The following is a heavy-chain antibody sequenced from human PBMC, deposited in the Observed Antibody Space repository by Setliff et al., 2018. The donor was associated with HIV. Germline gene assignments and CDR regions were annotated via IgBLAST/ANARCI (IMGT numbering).Heavy chain of an antibody. D-gene: IGHD6-13*01. J-gene: IGHJ4*02. CDR2: INGGNGKT. CDR1: GYTFTNSG. Sequence: ASVKVSFKASGYTFTNSGMHWMRQAPGQRPEWMGCINGGNGKTEYSPKFQSRVTITRDTFASTDYMELSSLRSEDTAVYYCARDDVAAPGSHHDYWGQGTLVTVSS. V-gene: IGHV1-3*01. CDR3: ARDDVAAPGSHHDY.